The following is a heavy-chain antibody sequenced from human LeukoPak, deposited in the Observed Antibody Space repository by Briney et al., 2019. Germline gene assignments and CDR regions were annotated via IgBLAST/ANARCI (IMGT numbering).Heavy chain of an antibody. D-gene: IGHD6-19*01. CDR2: INNDGSST. CDR3: ARDLHSSGWDY. Sequence: GGSLRLSCATSGLTFSSYWMYWVRQAPGKGLVWVSRINNDGSSTSYADSVKGRFTISRDNAKNTLYLQMNSLRAEDTAVYYCARDLHSSGWDYWGQGTLVTVSS. CDR1: GLTFSSYW. J-gene: IGHJ4*02. V-gene: IGHV3-74*01.